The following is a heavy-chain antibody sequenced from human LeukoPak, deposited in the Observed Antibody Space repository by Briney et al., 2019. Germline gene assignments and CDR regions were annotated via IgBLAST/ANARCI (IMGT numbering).Heavy chain of an antibody. CDR1: GGSVRSYY. CDR2: IYYSGST. CDR3: ARVLTGKFDY. J-gene: IGHJ4*02. Sequence: SETLSLTCTVFGGSVRSYYWSWIRQPPGKGLEWIGYIYYSGSTNYNPSLKSRVTISVDTSKNQLSLKLSSVTAADTAVYYCARVLTGKFDYWGQGTLVTASS. V-gene: IGHV4-59*02. D-gene: IGHD7-27*01.